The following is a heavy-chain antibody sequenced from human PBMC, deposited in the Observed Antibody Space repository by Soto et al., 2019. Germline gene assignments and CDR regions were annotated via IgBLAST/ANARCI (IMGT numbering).Heavy chain of an antibody. CDR2: ISTRSTYT. D-gene: IGHD1-1*01. V-gene: IGHV3-11*06. Sequence: VQMVESGGGLVQPGGSLRLSCTASGFTFSDYYMSWVRQTPGKGLEWISYISTRSTYTNYADSVKGRFTISRDNTKNSLYLQMDSLRVEDTAVYYCARDLAWKRGKVGRYYYGMDVWGQGTTVTVSS. J-gene: IGHJ6*02. CDR3: ARDLAWKRGKVGRYYYGMDV. CDR1: GFTFSDYY.